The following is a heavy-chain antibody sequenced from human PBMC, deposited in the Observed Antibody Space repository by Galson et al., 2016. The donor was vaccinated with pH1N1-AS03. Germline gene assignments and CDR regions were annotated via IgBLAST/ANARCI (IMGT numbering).Heavy chain of an antibody. CDR2: ISAYNGNT. J-gene: IGHJ4*02. Sequence: SVKVSCKASGYTFTSYSISWVRQAPGQGLEWMGWISAYNGNTNYAQELQGRITMATDTSTSTAYMELRSLRSDDTAVYYCARGPGTGDPEFDYWGQGTLVTVSS. CDR3: ARGPGTGDPEFDY. V-gene: IGHV1-18*01. D-gene: IGHD7-27*01. CDR1: GYTFTSYS.